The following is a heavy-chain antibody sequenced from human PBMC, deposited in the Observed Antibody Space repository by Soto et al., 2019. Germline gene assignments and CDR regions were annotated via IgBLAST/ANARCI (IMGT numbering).Heavy chain of an antibody. D-gene: IGHD6-13*01. CDR3: ARRERSIAAAGWNYYGMDV. CDR1: GGTFSSNA. V-gene: IGHV1-69*06. Sequence: QVQLVQSGAEVKKPGSSVKVSCKTSGGTFSSNAISWLRQAPGQGLEWMGGIIPIFGTVNYAQKFQGRATITADKSTRTAYMELSSLRSEDTAVYYCARRERSIAAAGWNYYGMDVWGQGTTVTVSS. CDR2: IIPIFGTV. J-gene: IGHJ6*02.